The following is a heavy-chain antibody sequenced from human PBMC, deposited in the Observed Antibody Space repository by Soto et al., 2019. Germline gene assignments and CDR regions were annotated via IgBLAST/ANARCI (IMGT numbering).Heavy chain of an antibody. V-gene: IGHV3-64*01. J-gene: IGHJ6*03. Sequence: PGGSLRLSCAASGFTLSGYAMDWVRRAPGKGLEYVSGISSNGVGTYYANSVQGRFTISRDNSKNTVYLQMGSLRPEDMDMYYCAGGAGPDFYYRDLGVKGTTATVSS. D-gene: IGHD3-16*01. CDR3: AGGAGPDFYYRDL. CDR1: GFTLSGYA. CDR2: ISSNGVGT.